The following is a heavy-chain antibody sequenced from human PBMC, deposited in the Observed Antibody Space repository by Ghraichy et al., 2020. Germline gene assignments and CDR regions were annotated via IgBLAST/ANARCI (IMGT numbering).Heavy chain of an antibody. CDR1: GFTFSSYE. CDR3: ARSPYGGYHNFDY. V-gene: IGHV3-48*03. J-gene: IGHJ4*02. CDR2: ISSSGSTI. Sequence: GGSLRLSCAASGFTFSSYEMNWVRQAPGKGLEWVSYISSSGSTIYYADSVKGRFTISRDNAKNSLYLQMNSLRAEDTAVYYCARSPYGGYHNFDYWGQGTLVTVSS. D-gene: IGHD5-12*01.